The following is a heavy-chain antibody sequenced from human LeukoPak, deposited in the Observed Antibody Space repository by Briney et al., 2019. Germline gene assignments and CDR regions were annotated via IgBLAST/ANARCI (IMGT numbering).Heavy chain of an antibody. CDR1: GGSISSSSYY. J-gene: IGHJ4*02. D-gene: IGHD3-22*01. CDR2: IYYSGST. Sequence: PSETLSLTCTVSGGSISSSSYYWGWIRQPPGKGLEWIGSIYYSGSTYYNPSLKSRVTISVDTSKNQFSLKLSSVTAADTAVYYCARHTYYYDSSGYYFWSYFDYWGQGTLVTVSS. CDR3: ARHTYYYDSSGYYFWSYFDY. V-gene: IGHV4-39*01.